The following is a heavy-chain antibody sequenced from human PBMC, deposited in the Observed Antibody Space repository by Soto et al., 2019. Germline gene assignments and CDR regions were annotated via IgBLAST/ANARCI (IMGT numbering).Heavy chain of an antibody. V-gene: IGHV4-38-2*01. D-gene: IGHD3-9*01. Sequence: SETLSLTCAVSGYSISSGYYWGWIRQPPGKGLEWIGSIYHSGSTYYNPSLKSRVTISVDTSKNQFSLKLSSVTAADTAVYYCARGGYHDILTAYYNVGHPFDYWGQGTLVTVSS. CDR2: IYHSGST. CDR3: ARGGYHDILTAYYNVGHPFDY. J-gene: IGHJ4*02. CDR1: GYSISSGYY.